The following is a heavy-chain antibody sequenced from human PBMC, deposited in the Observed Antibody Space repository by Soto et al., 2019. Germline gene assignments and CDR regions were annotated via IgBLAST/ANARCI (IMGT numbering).Heavy chain of an antibody. D-gene: IGHD1-20*01. CDR2: IYYSGST. J-gene: IGHJ4*02. CDR1: GGSISSYY. Sequence: QVQLQESGPGLVKPSETLSLTCTVSGGSISSYYWSWIRQPPGKGLEWIGYIYYSGSTNYNPSLRSRVTISVDTSKNQSSLKLSSVTAADTAVYYCARVRYNWNDDAKDYFDYWGQGTLVTVSS. CDR3: ARVRYNWNDDAKDYFDY. V-gene: IGHV4-59*01.